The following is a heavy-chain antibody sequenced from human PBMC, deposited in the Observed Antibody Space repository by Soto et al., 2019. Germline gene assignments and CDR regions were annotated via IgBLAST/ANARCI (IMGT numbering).Heavy chain of an antibody. CDR2: VSPPFRTS. D-gene: IGHD3-10*01. CDR3: ARVLYYGSGSYSPYGMDV. CDR1: GVSFNNNG. V-gene: IGHV1-69*01. J-gene: IGHJ6*02. Sequence: QVQLVQSGAEVKKPGSSVKVSCKTSGVSFNNNGIGWVRQAPGHGLEWMGGVSPPFRTSNYARKFQGRISITADASTGTGNMVLSSLTSEDTAQYYCARVLYYGSGSYSPYGMDVWGQGTTVTVSS.